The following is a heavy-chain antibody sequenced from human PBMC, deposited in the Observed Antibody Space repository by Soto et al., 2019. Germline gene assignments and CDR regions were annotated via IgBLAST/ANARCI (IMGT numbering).Heavy chain of an antibody. Sequence: QVQVVESGGGVVQPGRSLRLSCAASGFTFNTYAMHWVRQAPGKGLEWVAVISYDGSNKYYADSVKGRFTISRDNSKNTLYLPLNSLRAEDTAVYYCAKAPSGSGSYFIFDYWGQGTLVTVSS. J-gene: IGHJ4*02. D-gene: IGHD3-10*01. CDR3: AKAPSGSGSYFIFDY. CDR1: GFTFNTYA. V-gene: IGHV3-30*18. CDR2: ISYDGSNK.